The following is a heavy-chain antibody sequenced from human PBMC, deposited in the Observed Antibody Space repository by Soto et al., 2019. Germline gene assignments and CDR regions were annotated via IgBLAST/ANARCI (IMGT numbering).Heavy chain of an antibody. CDR1: GGTFSSYA. CDR2: IIPIFGTA. CDR3: ARASHIVLMVYAPYYCDY. Sequence: QVQLVQSGAEVKKPGSSVKVSCKASGGTFSSYAISWVRQAPGQGLEWMGGIIPIFGTANYAQKFQGRVTITADDSTSTAYMELSSLRSEDTAVYYCARASHIVLMVYAPYYCDYWGQGTLVTVSS. V-gene: IGHV1-69*01. J-gene: IGHJ4*02. D-gene: IGHD2-8*01.